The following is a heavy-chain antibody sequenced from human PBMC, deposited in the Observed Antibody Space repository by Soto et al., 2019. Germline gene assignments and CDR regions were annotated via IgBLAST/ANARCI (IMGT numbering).Heavy chain of an antibody. CDR3: PKAQDGEWWFSQGWFDP. V-gene: IGHV3-23*01. Sequence: EVQLLESGGGLVQPGGSLRLSCAASGFAFSSYAMSWVRQSSGKGLEWVAAIGGDGASTYYADSVRGRFIISRDNSKNTLFLHMTRPRAEDTAVYYCPKAQDGEWWFSQGWFDPWGQGSLVTVSS. J-gene: IGHJ5*02. CDR2: IGGDGAST. CDR1: GFAFSSYA. D-gene: IGHD2-15*01.